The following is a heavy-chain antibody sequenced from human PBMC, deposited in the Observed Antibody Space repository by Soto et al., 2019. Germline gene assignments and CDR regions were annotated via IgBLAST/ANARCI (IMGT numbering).Heavy chain of an antibody. D-gene: IGHD5-12*01. CDR2: ISAYNGNT. V-gene: IGHV1-18*01. J-gene: IGHJ3*02. Sequence: QVQLVQSGAEVKKPGASVKVSCKASGYTFTSYGISWVRQAPGQGLEWMGWISAYNGNTNYAQKLQGRVTMTTDTSMSTAYMELRSLRSDDADVYYCARDRNSGSDDAAFDIWGQGTMVTVSS. CDR1: GYTFTSYG. CDR3: ARDRNSGSDDAAFDI.